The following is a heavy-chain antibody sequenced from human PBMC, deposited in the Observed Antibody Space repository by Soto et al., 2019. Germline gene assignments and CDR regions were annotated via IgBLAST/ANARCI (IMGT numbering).Heavy chain of an antibody. D-gene: IGHD3-10*01. CDR1: GYTFTTYA. CDR3: ARGRVVRGVTTSVPHDF. Sequence: QVQLVQSGAGVKKPGASVKVSCKTSGYTFTTYAMNWVRQAPGQRLEWMGWINAGGGDTKYSQRFQGRVTISRDTSASTVYMELSSLTPEDTAVYYCARGRVVRGVTTSVPHDFWGQGTLVTVSS. CDR2: INAGGGDT. V-gene: IGHV1-3*01. J-gene: IGHJ4*02.